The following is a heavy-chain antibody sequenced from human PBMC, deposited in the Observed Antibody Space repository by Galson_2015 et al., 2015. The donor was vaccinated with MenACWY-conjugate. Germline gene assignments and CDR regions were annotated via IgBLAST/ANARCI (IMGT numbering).Heavy chain of an antibody. CDR2: INVATGNT. J-gene: IGHJ6*02. CDR3: ARGTIGRSGSPRYSYSGMDV. CDR1: GYIFTTYA. V-gene: IGHV1-3*01. Sequence: SVKVSCKASGYIFTTYAVHWVRQAPGQGLEWVGWINVATGNTNYSEWIEGRIAITRDTSASVVYMELSSLRSEDTAVYYCARGTIGRSGSPRYSYSGMDVWGQGTTVTVSS. D-gene: IGHD4/OR15-4a*01.